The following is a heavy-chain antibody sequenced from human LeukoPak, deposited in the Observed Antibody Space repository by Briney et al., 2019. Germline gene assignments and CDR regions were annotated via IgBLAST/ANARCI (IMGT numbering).Heavy chain of an antibody. CDR1: GGSISSSSYY. V-gene: IGHV4-39*07. Sequence: SETLSLTCTVSGGSISSSSYYWGWIRQPPGKGLEWIGSIYYSGSTYYNPSLKSRVTISVDTSKNQFSLKLSSVTAADTAVYYCARDRIAAAGTGRRFDPWGQGTLVTVSS. D-gene: IGHD6-13*01. CDR2: IYYSGST. J-gene: IGHJ5*02. CDR3: ARDRIAAAGTGRRFDP.